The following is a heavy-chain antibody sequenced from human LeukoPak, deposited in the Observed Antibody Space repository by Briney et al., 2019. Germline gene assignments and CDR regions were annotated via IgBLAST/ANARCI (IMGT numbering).Heavy chain of an antibody. CDR3: ARTYCSGGSCHFDY. D-gene: IGHD2-15*01. CDR2: ISYDGSNK. Sequence: TGGSLRLSCAASGFTFSNYGMHWVRQAPGKGLEWVAVISYDGSNKYYADSVKGRFTISRDNSKNTLYLQMNSLRAEDTAVYYCARTYCSGGSCHFDYWGQGTLVTVSS. V-gene: IGHV3-30*03. J-gene: IGHJ4*02. CDR1: GFTFSNYG.